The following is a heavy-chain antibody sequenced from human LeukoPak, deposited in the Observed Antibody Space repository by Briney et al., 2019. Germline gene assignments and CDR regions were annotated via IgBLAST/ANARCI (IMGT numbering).Heavy chain of an antibody. CDR2: ISYDGSNK. CDR1: GFTFSSYG. Sequence: TGGSLRLSCAASGFTFSSYGMHWVRQAPGKGLEWVAVISYDGSNKYYADSVKGRFTISRDNSKNTLYLQMNSLRAEDTAVYYCARDSLDGDHPKDYWGQGTLVTVSS. D-gene: IGHD4-17*01. J-gene: IGHJ4*02. V-gene: IGHV3-30*03. CDR3: ARDSLDGDHPKDY.